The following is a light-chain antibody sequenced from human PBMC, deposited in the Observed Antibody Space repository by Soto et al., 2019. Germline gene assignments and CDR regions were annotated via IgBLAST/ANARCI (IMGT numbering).Light chain of an antibody. Sequence: DIQLTQSPSVLSVSLGDRVTITCRASQGINNYLAWYQQTPGKAPKLLISTASILQNGVPSRFSGSGSGTEFTLTINSLQSEDFAVYYCQPYNNWPLTFGGGTRWIS. J-gene: IGKJ4*01. CDR1: QGINNY. CDR2: TAS. CDR3: QPYNNWPLT. V-gene: IGKV1-9*01.